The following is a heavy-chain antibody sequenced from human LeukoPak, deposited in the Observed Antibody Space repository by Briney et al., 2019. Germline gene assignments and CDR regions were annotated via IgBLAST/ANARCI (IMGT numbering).Heavy chain of an antibody. V-gene: IGHV1-69*01. CDR2: IIPIFGTA. D-gene: IGHD3-22*01. Sequence: ASVKVSCKASGGTFSSYAISWVRQAPGQGLEWMGGIIPIFGTANYAQEFQGRVTITADESTSTAYMELSSLRSEDTAVYYCASTYYYDSSGYTFDYWGQGTLVTVSS. J-gene: IGHJ4*02. CDR1: GGTFSSYA. CDR3: ASTYYYDSSGYTFDY.